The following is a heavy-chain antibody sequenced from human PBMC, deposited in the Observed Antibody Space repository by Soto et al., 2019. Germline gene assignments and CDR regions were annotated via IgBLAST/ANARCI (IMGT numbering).Heavy chain of an antibody. CDR2: IYYSGST. Sequence: TLSLTCTVSGGSISRDNYYWSWIRQHPGKGLKWIGYIYYSGSTYYNPSLKSRVTISVGTSKNQFSLKLSSVTAADTAVYYCARGTAYYYDSSGYYSRRLDYCGQGPLLTVST. J-gene: IGHJ4*02. V-gene: IGHV4-31*03. CDR1: GGSISRDNYY. CDR3: ARGTAYYYDSSGYYSRRLDY. D-gene: IGHD3-22*01.